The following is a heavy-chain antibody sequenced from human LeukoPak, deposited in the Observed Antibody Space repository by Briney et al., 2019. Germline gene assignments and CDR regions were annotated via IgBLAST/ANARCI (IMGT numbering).Heavy chain of an antibody. CDR1: GGSISSYY. J-gene: IGHJ3*02. CDR2: IYYSGST. D-gene: IGHD3-22*01. V-gene: IGHV4-59*01. CDR3: ARDTGVSGYDAFDI. Sequence: SETLPLTCTVPGGSISSYYWSWIRQPPGKGLEWVGNIYYSGSTNYNPSLKSRVTISVDTSKNQFPLKLSSVTAADTAVYYCARDTGVSGYDAFDIWGQGTMVTVSS.